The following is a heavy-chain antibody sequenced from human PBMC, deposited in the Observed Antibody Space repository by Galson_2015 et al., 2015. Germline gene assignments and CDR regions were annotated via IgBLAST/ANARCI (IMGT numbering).Heavy chain of an antibody. CDR3: ARVMVRGVMIDY. V-gene: IGHV3-53*01. Sequence: SLRLSCAASGFTVSSNYMSWVRQAPGKGLEWVSVIYSGGSTYYADSVKGRFTISRDNSKNTLYLQMNSLRAEDTAVYYCARVMVRGVMIDYWGQGTLVTVSS. J-gene: IGHJ4*02. CDR2: IYSGGST. D-gene: IGHD3-10*01. CDR1: GFTVSSNY.